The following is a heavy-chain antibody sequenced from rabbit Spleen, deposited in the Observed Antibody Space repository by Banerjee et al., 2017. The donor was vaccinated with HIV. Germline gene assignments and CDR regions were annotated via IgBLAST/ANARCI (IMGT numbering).Heavy chain of an antibody. CDR1: GVSLHDKDV. V-gene: IGHV1S45*01. Sequence: EQLEESGGGLVQPEGSLTLTCKASGVSLHDKDVMCWVRQAPGKGLECIACIYGDRGGSTYYANWAKGRFTISRTSSTTVTLQMTSLTAADTATYFCARGAWSTDCMNLWGPGTLVTVS. J-gene: IGHJ4*01. CDR2: IYGDRGGST. CDR3: ARGAWSTDCMNL. D-gene: IGHD7-1*01.